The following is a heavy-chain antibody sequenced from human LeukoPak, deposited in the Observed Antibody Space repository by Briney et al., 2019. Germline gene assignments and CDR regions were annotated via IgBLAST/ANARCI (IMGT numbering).Heavy chain of an antibody. CDR3: ARARDYFDSGIFYGMDV. CDR2: IIPILGIA. D-gene: IGHD3-10*01. Sequence: ASVKVSCKASGGTLSSYAISWLRQAPGQGLKWMGRIIPILGIANYAQKFQGRVTITADKSTSTAYMELSSLRSEDTAVYYCARARDYFDSGIFYGMDVWGQGTTVTVSS. V-gene: IGHV1-69*04. J-gene: IGHJ6*02. CDR1: GGTLSSYA.